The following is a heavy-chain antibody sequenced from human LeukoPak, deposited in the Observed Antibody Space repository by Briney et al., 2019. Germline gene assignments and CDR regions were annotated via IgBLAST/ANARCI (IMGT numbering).Heavy chain of an antibody. D-gene: IGHD2-2*01. Sequence: GESLRLSCAASGFTFSSFSMNWVRQAPGKGLEWVSSISSSSTYIYYADSVKGRFTISRDYAKNSLYLQMNSLRAEDTAVYYCARDRYCSSTTCYDNFGYWGQGTLVTVSS. CDR1: GFTFSSFS. V-gene: IGHV3-21*01. CDR2: ISSSSTYI. J-gene: IGHJ4*02. CDR3: ARDRYCSSTTCYDNFGY.